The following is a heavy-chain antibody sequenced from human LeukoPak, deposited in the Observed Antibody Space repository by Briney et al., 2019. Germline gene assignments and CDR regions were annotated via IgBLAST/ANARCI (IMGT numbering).Heavy chain of an antibody. CDR3: ARTTYSSGCKGPTTFDY. D-gene: IGHD6-19*01. Sequence: SETLSLTCAVYGGSFSGYYWSWIRQPPGKGVEWIGEINHSGSTNYNPSLKSRVTISVDTSKNQFSLKLSSVTAADTAVYYCARTTYSSGCKGPTTFDYWGQGTLVTVSS. CDR1: GGSFSGYY. V-gene: IGHV4-34*01. CDR2: INHSGST. J-gene: IGHJ4*02.